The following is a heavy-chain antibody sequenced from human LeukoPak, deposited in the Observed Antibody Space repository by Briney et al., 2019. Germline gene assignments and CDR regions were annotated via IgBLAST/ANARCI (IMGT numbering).Heavy chain of an antibody. D-gene: IGHD6-19*01. Sequence: GGSLRLSCAASGFTFSSYTMNWVRQAPGKGLEWVSFISSSSSYIYYADSVKGRFTISRDNAKNSLHLQMNSLRAEDTAVYYCARSGYSSGWDYWGQRTLVTVSS. CDR3: ARSGYSSGWDY. V-gene: IGHV3-21*01. CDR2: ISSSSSYI. CDR1: GFTFSSYT. J-gene: IGHJ4*02.